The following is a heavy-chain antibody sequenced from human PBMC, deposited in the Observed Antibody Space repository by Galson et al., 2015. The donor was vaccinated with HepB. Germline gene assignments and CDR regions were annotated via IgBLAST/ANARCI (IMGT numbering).Heavy chain of an antibody. D-gene: IGHD1-26*01. J-gene: IGHJ4*02. Sequence: SLRLSCAASGFTFSSYSMNWVRQAPGKGLEWVSSISSSSSYIYYADSVKGRFTISRDNAKNSLYLQMNSLRAEDTAVYYCASEIWELLEGYFDYWGQGTLVTVSS. CDR2: ISSSSSYI. CDR1: GFTFSSYS. CDR3: ASEIWELLEGYFDY. V-gene: IGHV3-21*01.